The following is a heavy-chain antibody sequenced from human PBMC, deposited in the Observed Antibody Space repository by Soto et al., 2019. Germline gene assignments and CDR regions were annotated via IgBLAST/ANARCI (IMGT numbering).Heavy chain of an antibody. V-gene: IGHV1-3*01. J-gene: IGHJ4*02. CDR2: FNAGSGYT. Sequence: QVHLVQSGAEVKKPGASVKISCKAAGYTFTSFPMHWVRQAPGRRLEWMGWFNAGSGYTKYSQKFQGRVTITRDTSASTAYMELSSLRSEDTAVYYCTTDSYGYFDYWRQGTLVTVSS. CDR3: TTDSYGYFDY. D-gene: IGHD5-18*01. CDR1: GYTFTSFP.